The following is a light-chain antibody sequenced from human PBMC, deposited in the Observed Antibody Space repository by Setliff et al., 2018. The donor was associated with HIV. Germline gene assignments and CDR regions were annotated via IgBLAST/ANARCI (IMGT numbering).Light chain of an antibody. CDR2: EVS. CDR1: SSDVGGYNY. V-gene: IGLV2-14*01. Sequence: QSVLTQPASVSGSPGQSITISCTGTSSDVGGYNYVSWYQQHPGKAPKVMIYEVSNRPSGVSNRFSGSKSGNTASLTISGLQAEDEADYHCTPYTSSYTLVFGTGTKV. CDR3: TPYTSSYTLV. J-gene: IGLJ1*01.